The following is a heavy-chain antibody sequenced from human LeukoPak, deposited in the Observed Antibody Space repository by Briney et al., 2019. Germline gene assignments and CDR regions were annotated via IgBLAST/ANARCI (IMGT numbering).Heavy chain of an antibody. Sequence: PGGSLRLSCAASGFTFTNYGVHWVRQAPGKELEWVAYIASDGNYRDYVDSVRGRFTVSRDNSKNTLYLQMDSLRAEDTAVYYCANLPYNWNEYFDDYWGQGTLVTVSS. CDR1: GFTFTNYG. V-gene: IGHV3-30*02. J-gene: IGHJ4*02. D-gene: IGHD1-1*01. CDR3: ANLPYNWNEYFDDY. CDR2: IASDGNYR.